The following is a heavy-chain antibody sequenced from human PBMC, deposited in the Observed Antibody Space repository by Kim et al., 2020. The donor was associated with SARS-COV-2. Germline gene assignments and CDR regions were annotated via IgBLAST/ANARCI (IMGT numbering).Heavy chain of an antibody. V-gene: IGHV3-7*03. CDR1: GFTFSSYW. D-gene: IGHD3-10*01. CDR2: IKQDGSEK. CDR3: AREGLLWFGELYHFDY. J-gene: IGHJ4*02. Sequence: GGSLRLSCAASGFTFSSYWMSWVRQAPGKGLEWVANIKQDGSEKYYVDSVKGRFTISRDNAKNSLYLQMNSLRAEDTAVYYCAREGLLWFGELYHFDYWGQGTLVTVSS.